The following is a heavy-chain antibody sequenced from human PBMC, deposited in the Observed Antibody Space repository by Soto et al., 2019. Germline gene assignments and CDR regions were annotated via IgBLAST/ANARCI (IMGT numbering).Heavy chain of an antibody. D-gene: IGHD3-10*01. Sequence: EVQLVESGGVVVQPGGSLRLSCAASGFTFDDYAMHWVGQAPGKGLEWVSLISWDGGSTYYADSVKGRFTISRDNSKNSLDLQMNSLRAEDAALYNCGKALRPRRGGYGMDVGGQGPTVTVSS. CDR3: GKALRPRRGGYGMDV. J-gene: IGHJ6*02. CDR2: ISWDGGST. CDR1: GFTFDDYA. V-gene: IGHV3-43D*04.